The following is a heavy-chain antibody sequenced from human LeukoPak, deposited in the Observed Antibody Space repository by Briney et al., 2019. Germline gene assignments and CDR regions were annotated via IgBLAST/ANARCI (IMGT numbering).Heavy chain of an antibody. CDR2: IYFGGTT. Sequence: GGSLRLSCAASGFTVSSNYMTWVRQAPGQGLEWVSVIYFGGTTYYADSVKGRFTISRDNSKNTVYLQMNSLRVEDTAVYYCARGDGVYVYWGQGTLVTVSS. CDR1: GFTVSSNY. J-gene: IGHJ4*02. CDR3: ARGDGVYVY. V-gene: IGHV3-53*01. D-gene: IGHD5/OR15-5a*01.